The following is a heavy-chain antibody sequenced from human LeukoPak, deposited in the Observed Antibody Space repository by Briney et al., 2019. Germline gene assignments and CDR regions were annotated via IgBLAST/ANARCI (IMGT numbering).Heavy chain of an antibody. CDR3: ARDEYYDSSGYTS. V-gene: IGHV3-48*01. Sequence: GGSPRLSFAASGFTFRSYSMTWGRQAPGGGVEGLLYISSSGSTIYYADSVKGRFTISRDNAKNSLYLQMNSLRAEDTAVYYCARDEYYDSSGYTSWGQGTLVTVSS. CDR1: GFTFRSYS. D-gene: IGHD3-22*01. CDR2: ISSSGSTI. J-gene: IGHJ4*02.